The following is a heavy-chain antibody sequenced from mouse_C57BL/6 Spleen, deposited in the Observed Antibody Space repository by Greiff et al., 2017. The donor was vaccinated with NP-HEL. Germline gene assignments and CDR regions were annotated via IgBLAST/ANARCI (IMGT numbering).Heavy chain of an antibody. D-gene: IGHD1-3*01. Sequence: VQVVESGAELVRPGSSVKLSCKASGYTFTSYWMDWVKQRPGQGLEWIGNIYPSDSETHYNQKFKDKATLTVDKSSSTAYMQLSSLTSEDSAVYYCARSGSDYFDYWGQGTTLTVSS. J-gene: IGHJ2*01. CDR3: ARSGSDYFDY. CDR1: GYTFTSYW. V-gene: IGHV1-61*01. CDR2: IYPSDSET.